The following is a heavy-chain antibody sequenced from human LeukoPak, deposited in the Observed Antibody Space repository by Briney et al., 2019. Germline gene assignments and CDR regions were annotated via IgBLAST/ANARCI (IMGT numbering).Heavy chain of an antibody. V-gene: IGHV4-4*07. CDR1: GDSISDDY. D-gene: IGHD1-26*01. J-gene: IGHJ4*02. Sequence: SETLSLTCTVSGDSISDDYYTWMRQPAGKGLEWIGRIHSGGTTNYNPSLKSRVTISVDTSKNQFSLKLSSVTAADTAVYYCARHRIELGAFDYWGQGTLVTVSS. CDR3: ARHRIELGAFDY. CDR2: IHSGGTT.